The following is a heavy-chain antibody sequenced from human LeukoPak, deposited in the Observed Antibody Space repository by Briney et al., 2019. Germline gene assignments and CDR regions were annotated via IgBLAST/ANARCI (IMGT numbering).Heavy chain of an antibody. J-gene: IGHJ4*02. D-gene: IGHD3-22*01. CDR3: AKAGYYYDSSGYDRYYFDY. CDR1: GFTFSSYA. CDR2: ISYDGSNK. Sequence: PGRSLRLSCAASGFTFSSYAMHWVRQAPGKGLEWVAVISYDGSNKYYADSVKGRFTISRDNSKNTLYLQMSSLRAEDTAVYYCAKAGYYYDSSGYDRYYFDYWGQGTLVTVSS. V-gene: IGHV3-30-3*01.